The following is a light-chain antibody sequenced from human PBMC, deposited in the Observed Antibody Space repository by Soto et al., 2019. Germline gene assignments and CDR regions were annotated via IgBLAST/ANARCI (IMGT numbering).Light chain of an antibody. V-gene: IGKV3-20*01. CDR2: AAS. J-gene: IGKJ1*01. Sequence: ESVLTQSPGTLSLSPGERATLSCRASQSVSSNYLAWYQQKPGQAPRLLIYAASSRATGIPDRFSGSGSGTDFTLTISRLDPEDFAVYYCQQYGSSPRTFGQGTKVDIK. CDR3: QQYGSSPRT. CDR1: QSVSSNY.